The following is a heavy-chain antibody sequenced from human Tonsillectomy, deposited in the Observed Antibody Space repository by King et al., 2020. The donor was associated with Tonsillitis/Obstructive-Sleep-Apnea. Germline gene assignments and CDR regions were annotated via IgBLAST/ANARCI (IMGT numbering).Heavy chain of an antibody. V-gene: IGHV4-34*01. Sequence: QVQLQQWGAGLLKPSETLSLTCAVYGGSFSGYYWTWIRQPPGKGLEWIGEINHSGSTNYNPSLKSRVTISVDTSKNQFSLNLSSVTAADTAVYYCAIGSVWFITNYYYYYMDVWGKGTTVTVSS. CDR3: AIGSVWFITNYYYYYMDV. D-gene: IGHD3-22*01. CDR2: INHSGST. CDR1: GGSFSGYY. J-gene: IGHJ6*03.